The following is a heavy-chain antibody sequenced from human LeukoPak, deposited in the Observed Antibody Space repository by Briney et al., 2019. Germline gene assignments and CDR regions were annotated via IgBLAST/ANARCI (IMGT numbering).Heavy chain of an antibody. J-gene: IGHJ4*02. Sequence: GASVKVSCKASGYTFTGYCMHWVRQAPGQGLEGMGWINPNSGGTNYAQKFQGRVTMTRDTSISTAYMELSRLRSDDTAVYYCARDRPLGGGWELLLGGDFDYWGQGTLVTVSS. CDR3: ARDRPLGGGWELLLGGDFDY. D-gene: IGHD1-26*01. V-gene: IGHV1-2*02. CDR2: INPNSGGT. CDR1: GYTFTGYC.